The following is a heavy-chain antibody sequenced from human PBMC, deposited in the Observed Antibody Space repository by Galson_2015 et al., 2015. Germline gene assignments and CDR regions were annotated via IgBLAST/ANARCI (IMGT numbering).Heavy chain of an antibody. CDR1: GYTFTSYG. J-gene: IGHJ6*02. CDR3: ARANPPNHRYSGYDFGYYGMDV. D-gene: IGHD5-12*01. Sequence: SVKVSCKASGYTFTSYGISWVRQAPGQGLEWMGWISAYNGNTNYAQKLQGRVTMTTDTSTSTAYMELRSLRSDDTAVYYCARANPPNHRYSGYDFGYYGMDVWGQGTTVTVPS. CDR2: ISAYNGNT. V-gene: IGHV1-18*04.